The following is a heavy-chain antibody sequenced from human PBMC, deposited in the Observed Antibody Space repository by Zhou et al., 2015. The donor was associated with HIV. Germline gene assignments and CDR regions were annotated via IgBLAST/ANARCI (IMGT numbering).Heavy chain of an antibody. CDR2: IIPVYDIT. Sequence: QVQLVQSGAEVKKPGSSVKVSCKDSGGSFSRYAMNWVRQAPRQGLEWMGAIIPVYDITNYAQKFQGRVTITADESTNTAFMELSSLRSEDTAIYYCARSNCGVTAPMYFDLWGRGTLVTVSS. CDR3: ARSNCGVTAPMYFDL. J-gene: IGHJ2*01. D-gene: IGHD2-21*02. CDR1: GGSFSRYA. V-gene: IGHV1-69*12.